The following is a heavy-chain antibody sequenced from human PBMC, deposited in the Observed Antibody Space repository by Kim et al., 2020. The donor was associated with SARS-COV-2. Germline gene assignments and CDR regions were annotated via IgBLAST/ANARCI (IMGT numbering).Heavy chain of an antibody. V-gene: IGHV3-74*01. D-gene: IGHD3-16*01. CDR3: ASLSTGYFWDKFGY. J-gene: IGHJ4*02. CDR1: GFTFSSYG. Sequence: GGSLRLSCVASGFTFSSYGMHWVRQAPGKGLVWVSRVSSDGSSTGYADSVKGRFTISRDNARNTLYLQMNSLRAEDTAVYYCASLSTGYFWDKFGYWGQ. CDR2: VSSDGSST.